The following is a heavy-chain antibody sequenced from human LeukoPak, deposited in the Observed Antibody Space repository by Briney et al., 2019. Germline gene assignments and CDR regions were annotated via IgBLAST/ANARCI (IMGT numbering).Heavy chain of an antibody. CDR1: GYTFTRYY. D-gene: IGHD2-15*01. Sequence: ASVKVSCKASGYTFTRYYMHWVRQAPGQGLEWMGIINPSGGSTSYAQKFQGRVTMTRDTSTSTVYMELNSLRSEDTAVYYCAKGYCSGGTCYSYDYWGQGTLVTASS. J-gene: IGHJ4*02. V-gene: IGHV1-46*01. CDR3: AKGYCSGGTCYSYDY. CDR2: INPSGGST.